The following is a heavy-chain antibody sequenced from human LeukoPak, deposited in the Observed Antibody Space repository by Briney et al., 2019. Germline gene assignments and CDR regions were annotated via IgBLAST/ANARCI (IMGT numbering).Heavy chain of an antibody. CDR3: ARQVVRGVPYAENEPVNWFDP. CDR2: IYPGDSDT. CDR1: GYSFTNYW. D-gene: IGHD3-10*02. Sequence: GESLKISCKGSGYSFTNYWIGWVRQMPGKGLEWMGIIYPGDSDTRYSPSFQGQVTISADKSISTAYLQWSSLEASDTAMYYCARQVVRGVPYAENEPVNWFDPWGQGTLVTVSS. V-gene: IGHV5-51*01. J-gene: IGHJ5*02.